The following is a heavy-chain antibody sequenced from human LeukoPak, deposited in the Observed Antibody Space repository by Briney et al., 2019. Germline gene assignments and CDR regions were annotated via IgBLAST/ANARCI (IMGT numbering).Heavy chain of an antibody. Sequence: PSETLSLTCTVSGDAITGSSYYWGWIRQPPGKGLEWIGSMYYSGSTFSNPSLRSRVNMSADTSKNQFSLKLSSVTAADTAVYYCARQYYDRTGYYYFDNWSQGTQVTVSP. CDR2: MYYSGST. CDR1: GDAITGSSYY. D-gene: IGHD3-22*01. V-gene: IGHV4-39*01. CDR3: ARQYYDRTGYYYFDN. J-gene: IGHJ4*02.